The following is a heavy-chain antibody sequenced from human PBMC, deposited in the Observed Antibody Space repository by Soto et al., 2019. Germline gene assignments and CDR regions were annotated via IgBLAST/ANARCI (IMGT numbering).Heavy chain of an antibody. CDR2: IKSESDGGTT. CDR3: TTESMTTISYYFDH. J-gene: IGHJ4*02. V-gene: IGHV3-15*07. CDR1: DFTFSNAW. D-gene: IGHD4-4*01. Sequence: GGSLRLSCAASDFTFSNAWMNWVRQAPGKGLEWVGRIKSESDGGTTDYAAPVKGRFTISRDDSKNTLYLQMNSLKTEDTAVYYCTTESMTTISYYFDHWGQGTLVTVSS.